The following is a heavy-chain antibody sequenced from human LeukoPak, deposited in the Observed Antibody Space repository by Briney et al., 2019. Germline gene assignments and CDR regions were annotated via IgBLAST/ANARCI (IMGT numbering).Heavy chain of an antibody. D-gene: IGHD3-22*01. CDR3: AKRGVVIRVILVGFHKEAYYFDS. CDR1: GITLSNYG. CDR2: ISDSGGRT. J-gene: IGHJ4*02. Sequence: PGGSLRLYCAVSGITLSNYGMSWVRQAPGKGLEWVAGISDSGGRTNYADSVKGRFTISRDNPKNTLYLQMNSLRAEDTAVSFCAKRGVVIRVILVGFHKEAYYFDSWGQGALVTVSS. V-gene: IGHV3-23*01.